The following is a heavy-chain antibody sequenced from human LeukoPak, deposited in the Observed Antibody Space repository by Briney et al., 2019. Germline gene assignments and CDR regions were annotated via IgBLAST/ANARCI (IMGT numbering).Heavy chain of an antibody. V-gene: IGHV3-11*01. J-gene: IGHJ4*02. CDR3: ARAGQSDY. Sequence: KPGGSLRLSCAASGFTFTDYYMNWIRQAPGKGLEWVSSISGGSRTMHYADSVKGRFTTSRDNAKNSLFLQMNSLRAEDTAVYYCARAGQSDYWGQGTLVTVSS. CDR1: GFTFTDYY. CDR2: ISGGSRTM.